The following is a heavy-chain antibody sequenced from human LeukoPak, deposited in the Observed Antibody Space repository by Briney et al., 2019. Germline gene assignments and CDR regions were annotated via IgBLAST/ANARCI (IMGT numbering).Heavy chain of an antibody. CDR1: GGSFSGYY. CDR3: ARATIFGVVIVRGYYFDY. CDR2: INHSGST. D-gene: IGHD3-3*01. J-gene: IGHJ4*02. V-gene: IGHV4-34*01. Sequence: PSETLSLTCAVYGGSFSGYYWSWIRQPPGKGLEWIGEINHSGSTNYNPSLKSRVTISVDTSKNQFSLKLSSVTAADTAVYYCARATIFGVVIVRGYYFDYWGQGTLVTVSS.